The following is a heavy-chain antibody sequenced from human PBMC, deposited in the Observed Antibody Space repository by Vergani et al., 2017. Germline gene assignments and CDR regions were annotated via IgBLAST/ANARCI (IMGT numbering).Heavy chain of an antibody. Sequence: QVTLVESGGGVVQPGGSLRLSCAASGLTFSTCGMHWVRQAPGKGLEWVAFIRFDGSNKYYGDSVNGRFIISRDNSKNTVDLRMNSLRTDDTAIYYCAKDRPTNMFRGAYGMDVWGQGTTVTVSS. V-gene: IGHV3-30*02. J-gene: IGHJ6*02. CDR1: GLTFSTCG. CDR3: AKDRPTNMFRGAYGMDV. CDR2: IRFDGSNK. D-gene: IGHD3-10*01.